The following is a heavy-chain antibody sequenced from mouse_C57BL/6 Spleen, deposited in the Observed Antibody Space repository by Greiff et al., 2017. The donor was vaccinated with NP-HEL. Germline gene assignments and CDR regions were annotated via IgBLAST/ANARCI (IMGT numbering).Heavy chain of an antibody. J-gene: IGHJ2*01. CDR2: IYPGSGST. CDR3: ARSNNYYGSSYDY. Sequence: QVQLKQPGAELVKPGASVKMSCKASGYTFTSYWITWVKQRPGQGLEWIGDIYPGSGSTNYNEKFKSKATLTVDTSSSTAYMQLSSLTSEDSAVYYCARSNNYYGSSYDYWGQGTTLTVSS. V-gene: IGHV1-55*01. CDR1: GYTFTSYW. D-gene: IGHD1-1*01.